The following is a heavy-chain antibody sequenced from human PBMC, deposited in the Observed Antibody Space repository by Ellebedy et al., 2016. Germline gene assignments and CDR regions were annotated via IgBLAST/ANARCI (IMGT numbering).Heavy chain of an antibody. CDR3: ARHVEVGAYYYYYGMDV. J-gene: IGHJ6*02. D-gene: IGHD1-26*01. V-gene: IGHV5-51*01. CDR2: IYPGDSDT. Sequence: GESLKISCKGSGYSFTSYWIGWVRQMPEKGLEWMGIIYPGDSDTRYSPSFQGQVTISADKSISTAYLQWSSLKASDTAMYYCARHVEVGAYYYYYGMDVWGQGATVTVSS. CDR1: GYSFTSYW.